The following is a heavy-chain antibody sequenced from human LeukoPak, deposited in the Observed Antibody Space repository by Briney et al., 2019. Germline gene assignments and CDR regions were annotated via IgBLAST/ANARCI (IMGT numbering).Heavy chain of an antibody. V-gene: IGHV4-38-2*01. J-gene: IGHJ4*02. Sequence: GSLRLSCAASGFIFSSYPMNWVRQAPGKGREGIGNIYHSGSTYYNPSLKSRVTISVDTSKNQFSLKLSSVTAADTAVYYCARVYGSGRAFDYWGQGTLVTVSS. CDR3: ARVYGSGRAFDY. CDR2: IYHSGST. CDR1: GFIFSSYP. D-gene: IGHD3-10*01.